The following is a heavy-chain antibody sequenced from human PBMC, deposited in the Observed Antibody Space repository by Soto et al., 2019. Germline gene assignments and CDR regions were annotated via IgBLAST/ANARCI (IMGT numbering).Heavy chain of an antibody. CDR3: AKDVRAIGGSENYGWFVP. CDR2: ISGGGSST. Sequence: GGSLRLSCAASGFTFKNYGMSWVRQAPGKGLDWVSSISGGGSSTYYADSVKGRFTISRDNSKNTLFLQVNSLRVEDTAVYYCAKDVRAIGGSENYGWFVPWGQGTRVTVSS. J-gene: IGHJ5*02. CDR1: GFTFKNYG. V-gene: IGHV3-23*01. D-gene: IGHD3-10*01.